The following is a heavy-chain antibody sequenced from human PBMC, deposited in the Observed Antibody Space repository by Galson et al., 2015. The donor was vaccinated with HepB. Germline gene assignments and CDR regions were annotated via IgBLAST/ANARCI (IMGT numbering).Heavy chain of an antibody. J-gene: IGHJ6*02. Sequence: SLRLSCAASGFTFSSYGMHWVRQAPGKGLEWVAVIWYDGSHKYYGDSAKGRFTISRDNSESTLYLQMNCLRAEDTAVYYCARVIPGDSSGYYPSGMDVWGQGTTVTVSS. CDR3: ARVIPGDSSGYYPSGMDV. V-gene: IGHV3-33*01. D-gene: IGHD3-22*01. CDR1: GFTFSSYG. CDR2: IWYDGSHK.